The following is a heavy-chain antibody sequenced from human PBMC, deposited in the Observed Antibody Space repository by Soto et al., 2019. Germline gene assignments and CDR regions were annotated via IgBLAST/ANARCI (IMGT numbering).Heavy chain of an antibody. CDR2: IYYSGST. CDR1: GGSISSGDYY. D-gene: IGHD5-18*01. J-gene: IGHJ3*02. Sequence: PSETLSLTCTVSGGSISSGDYYWSWIRQPPGKSLEWIGYIYYSGSTYYNPSLKSRVTISVDTSKNQFSLKLSSVTAADTAVYYCARAPPLKYTYGLRGAFDIWGQGTMVTVSS. CDR3: ARAPPLKYTYGLRGAFDI. V-gene: IGHV4-30-4*01.